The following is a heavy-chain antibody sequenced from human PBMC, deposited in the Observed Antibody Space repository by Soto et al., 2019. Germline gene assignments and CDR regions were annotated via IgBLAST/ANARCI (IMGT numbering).Heavy chain of an antibody. CDR1: GFTFSSYS. V-gene: IGHV3-74*01. CDR2: INPDGSRI. J-gene: IGHJ4*02. Sequence: GGSLRLSCAASGFTFSSYSMNWVRQAPGKGPVWVSYINPDGSRIGYADSVKGRFTISRDNAKNTLYLQMNSLRVEDTAVYYCVKDIRWGRGTLVTVSS. CDR3: VKDIR.